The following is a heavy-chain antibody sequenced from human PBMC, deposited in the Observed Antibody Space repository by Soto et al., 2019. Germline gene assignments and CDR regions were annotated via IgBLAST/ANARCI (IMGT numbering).Heavy chain of an antibody. V-gene: IGHV3-74*03. CDR3: AKVRRYSGYAYFDY. CDR1: GFTFSNYW. CDR2: IIGDGTTT. Sequence: GGSLRLSCAASGFTFSNYWMHWVRQAPGKGLVWVSRIIGDGTTTAYADSVKGRFTISRDNARNTLYLQMNSLRAEDTAVYYCAKVRRYSGYAYFDYWGQGALVTVSS. J-gene: IGHJ4*02. D-gene: IGHD5-12*01.